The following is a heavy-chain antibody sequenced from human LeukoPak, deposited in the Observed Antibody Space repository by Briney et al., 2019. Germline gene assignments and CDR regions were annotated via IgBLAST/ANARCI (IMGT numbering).Heavy chain of an antibody. Sequence: ASVKVSCKASGGTFSSYAISWVRQAPGQGLEWMGGIIPIFGTANYAQKFQGRVTITADESTSTAYMELSSLRSEDTAVYYCARGNMVRGVIAPEYAFDIWGQGTMVTVSS. CDR1: GGTFSSYA. CDR2: IIPIFGTA. CDR3: ARGNMVRGVIAPEYAFDI. D-gene: IGHD3-10*01. J-gene: IGHJ3*02. V-gene: IGHV1-69*13.